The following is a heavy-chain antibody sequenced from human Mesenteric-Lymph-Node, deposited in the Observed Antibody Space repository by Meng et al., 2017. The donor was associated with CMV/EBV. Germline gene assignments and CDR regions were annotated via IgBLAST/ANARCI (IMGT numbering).Heavy chain of an antibody. Sequence: SLKISCAASGFTFDDYAMHWVRQAPGKGLEWVSGISWNSGSIGYADSVKGRFTISRDNAKNTLYLQMNSLRAEDTAVYYCARELRRYTGLDVWGQGTTVTVSS. CDR2: ISWNSGSI. CDR1: GFTFDDYA. J-gene: IGHJ6*02. D-gene: IGHD5-12*01. V-gene: IGHV3-9*01. CDR3: ARELRRYTGLDV.